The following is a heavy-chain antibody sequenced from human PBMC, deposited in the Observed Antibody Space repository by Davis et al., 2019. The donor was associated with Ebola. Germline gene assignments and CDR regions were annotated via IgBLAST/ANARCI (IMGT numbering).Heavy chain of an antibody. Sequence: PSETLSLTCPLSGDTVFGKNGAWNWIRQSPSRGLEWLVRTYYTSKWYIDYAVSIKSRIAINPDTPKNQISLQLNSVPPEDTAVYYCARLNWGLKAFDIWGQGTMVTVSS. CDR1: GDTVFGKNGA. V-gene: IGHV6-1*01. J-gene: IGHJ3*02. CDR2: TYYTSKWYI. D-gene: IGHD7-27*01. CDR3: ARLNWGLKAFDI.